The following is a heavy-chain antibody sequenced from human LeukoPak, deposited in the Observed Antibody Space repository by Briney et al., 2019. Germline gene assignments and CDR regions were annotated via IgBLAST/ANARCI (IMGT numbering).Heavy chain of an antibody. CDR3: AREGGGGAAAGTFDY. Sequence: ASVKVSCKASGYTFTSYAMHWVRQAPGQRLEWMGWINAGNGNTKYSQKFQGRVTITRDTSASTAYMELSSLRSEDTAVYYCAREGGGGAAAGTFDYWGQGTLVTVSS. D-gene: IGHD6-13*01. J-gene: IGHJ4*02. CDR2: INAGNGNT. V-gene: IGHV1-3*01. CDR1: GYTFTSYA.